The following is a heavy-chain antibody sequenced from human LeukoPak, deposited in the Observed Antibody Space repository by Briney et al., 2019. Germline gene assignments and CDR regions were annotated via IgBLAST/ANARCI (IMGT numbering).Heavy chain of an antibody. D-gene: IGHD1-14*01. J-gene: IGHJ4*02. CDR1: GFTFDDYA. V-gene: IGHV3-9*03. Sequence: PGGSLRLSCAASGFTFDDYAMHWVRQAPGKGLEWVSGISWNSGSIGYADSVKGRFTISRDNAKNSLYLQMNSLRAEDMALYYCAKDIGRPLGDNHFDYRGQGTLVTVSS. CDR2: ISWNSGSI. CDR3: AKDIGRPLGDNHFDY.